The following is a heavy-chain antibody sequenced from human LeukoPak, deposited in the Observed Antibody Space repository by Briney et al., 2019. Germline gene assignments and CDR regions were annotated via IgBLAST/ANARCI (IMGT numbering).Heavy chain of an antibody. CDR3: ARGWVMGYSGSWYLIPNYYYYGMDV. V-gene: IGHV4-34*01. Sequence: PSETLSLTCAVYGGSFSGYYWSWIRQPPGKGLEWIGEINHSGSTNYNPSLKSRVTMSVDTSKNQFSLKLSSVTAADTAVYYCARGWVMGYSGSWYLIPNYYYYGMDVWGQGTTVTVSS. D-gene: IGHD6-13*01. CDR2: INHSGST. J-gene: IGHJ6*02. CDR1: GGSFSGYY.